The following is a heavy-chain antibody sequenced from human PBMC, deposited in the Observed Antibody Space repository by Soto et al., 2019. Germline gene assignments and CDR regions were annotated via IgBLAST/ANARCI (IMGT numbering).Heavy chain of an antibody. CDR3: XXXXXXXXXXLFGKFDY. CDR1: GGSISSGGYY. J-gene: IGHJ4*02. D-gene: IGHD2-21*01. Sequence: QVQLQESGPGLVKPSQTLSLTCTVSGGSISSGGYYWSWIRQHPGKGLEWIGYIYYSGSTYYNPSLKSQVTIXVDXSKNXFSLXLXSVTAADTXVYXXXXXXXXXXXXLFGKFDYWGQGTLVTVSS. V-gene: IGHV4-31*01. CDR2: IYYSGST.